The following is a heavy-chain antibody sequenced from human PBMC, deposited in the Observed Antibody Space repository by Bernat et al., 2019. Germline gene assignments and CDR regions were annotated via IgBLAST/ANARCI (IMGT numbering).Heavy chain of an antibody. J-gene: IGHJ3*02. Sequence: QVQLVESGGGLVKPGGSLRLSCAASGFTFSDYYMSWIRQAPGKGLEWVSYISSSSSYTNYADSVKGRFTISRDNAKNSLYLQMNSLRAEDTAVYYCATAQWEGAFDIWGQGTMVTVSS. CDR1: GFTFSDYY. CDR3: ATAQWEGAFDI. D-gene: IGHD1-26*01. V-gene: IGHV3-11*06. CDR2: ISSSSSYT.